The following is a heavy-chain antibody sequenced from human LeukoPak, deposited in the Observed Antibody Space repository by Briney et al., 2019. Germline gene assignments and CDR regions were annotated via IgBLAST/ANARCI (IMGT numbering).Heavy chain of an antibody. J-gene: IGHJ6*04. CDR2: INWNGGST. CDR1: GFTFDDYG. D-gene: IGHD2-2*01. CDR3: ASSCSSTSCYGRDV. Sequence: GGSLRLSCAASGFTFDDYGMSWARQAPGKGLEWVSGINWNGGSTGYADSVKGRFTISRDNAKNSLYLQTNSLRAEDTALYHCASSCSSTSCYGRDVWGKGTTVTVSS. V-gene: IGHV3-20*01.